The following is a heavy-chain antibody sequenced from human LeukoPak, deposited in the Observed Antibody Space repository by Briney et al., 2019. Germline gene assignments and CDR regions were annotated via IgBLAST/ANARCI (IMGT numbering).Heavy chain of an antibody. V-gene: IGHV3-20*04. J-gene: IGHJ4*02. CDR2: INWNGGST. CDR3: ARHHALSDSNYFDC. D-gene: IGHD4-11*01. Sequence: GGSLRLSCAASGFTFDDYGMSWVRQAPGKGLEWVSGINWNGGSTGYADSVKGRFTISRDNAKNSVYLHMSSLRAEDTAVYYCARHHALSDSNYFDCWGQGTLVTVSS. CDR1: GFTFDDYG.